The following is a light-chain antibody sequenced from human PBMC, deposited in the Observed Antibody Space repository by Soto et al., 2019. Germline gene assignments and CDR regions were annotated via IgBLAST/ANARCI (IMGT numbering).Light chain of an antibody. Sequence: AIQMTQSPSSLSASVGDRVTITCRASQGIRSDLGWYQQKPGKAPKLLIYAASTLQSGVPSRFSGSGSGTDFTLTIGGLQPEDFATYYCLHDYDYPLTFGGGTKVEIK. CDR2: AAS. V-gene: IGKV1-6*01. CDR3: LHDYDYPLT. J-gene: IGKJ4*01. CDR1: QGIRSD.